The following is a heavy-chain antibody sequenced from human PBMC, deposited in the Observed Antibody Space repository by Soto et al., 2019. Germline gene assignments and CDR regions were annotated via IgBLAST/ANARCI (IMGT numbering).Heavy chain of an antibody. CDR1: GGSISSGDYY. Sequence: QVQLQESGPGLVKPSQTLSLTCTVSGGSISSGDYYWSWIRQPPGKGLEWIGYIYYSGSTYYNPSLKSRVTISVDTSKNQFSRKLSSVTAADTAVYYCAREAYCGGDCYSGYYYGMDVWGQGTTVTVSS. CDR2: IYYSGST. V-gene: IGHV4-30-4*01. CDR3: AREAYCGGDCYSGYYYGMDV. D-gene: IGHD2-21*02. J-gene: IGHJ6*02.